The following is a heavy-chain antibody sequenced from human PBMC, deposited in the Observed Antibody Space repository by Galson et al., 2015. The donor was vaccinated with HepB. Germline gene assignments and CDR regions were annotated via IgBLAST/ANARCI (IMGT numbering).Heavy chain of an antibody. D-gene: IGHD7-27*01. Sequence: SVKVSCKASGGTFSSYTISWVRQAPGQGLEWMGRIIPILGIANYAQKFQGRVTITADKSTSTAYMELSSLSSEDTAVYYCARETSTGDPNAFDIWGQGTMVTVPS. CDR3: ARETSTGDPNAFDI. CDR2: IIPILGIA. V-gene: IGHV1-69*02. CDR1: GGTFSSYT. J-gene: IGHJ3*02.